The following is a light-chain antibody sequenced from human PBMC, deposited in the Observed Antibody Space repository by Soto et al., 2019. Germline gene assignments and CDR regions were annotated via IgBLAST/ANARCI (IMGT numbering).Light chain of an antibody. Sequence: EIVMTQSPATLSVSPGERATLSCRASQSVSSNLAWYQQKPGQAPRLLIYDASNRATGIPARFSGSGSGTDFTLTISSLEPEDFAVYYCQQRSNWPLITFGHGTRLEI. V-gene: IGKV3-11*01. CDR1: QSVSSN. CDR2: DAS. CDR3: QQRSNWPLIT. J-gene: IGKJ5*01.